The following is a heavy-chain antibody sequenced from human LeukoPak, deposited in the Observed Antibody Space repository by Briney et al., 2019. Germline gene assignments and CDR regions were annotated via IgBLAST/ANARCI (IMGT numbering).Heavy chain of an antibody. CDR1: GYTFTNYY. Sequence: ASVKVSCKASGYTFTNYYIHWVRQAPGQGLEWMGWIDPNSGGTNFAQKFQGRVTMTRDTSITTAYMELSRLTSDDTAVYYCARGAGTSWFDYWGQGSLVIVSS. CDR3: ARGAGTSWFDY. J-gene: IGHJ4*02. V-gene: IGHV1-2*02. D-gene: IGHD6-13*01. CDR2: IDPNSGGT.